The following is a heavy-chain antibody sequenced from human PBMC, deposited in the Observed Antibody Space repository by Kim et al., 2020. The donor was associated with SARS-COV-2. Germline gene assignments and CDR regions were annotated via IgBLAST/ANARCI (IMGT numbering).Heavy chain of an antibody. D-gene: IGHD2-21*02. CDR3: ARDRRIYCGGDCYSLRPYGMDV. Sequence: SVKVSCKASGGTFSSYAIIWVRQAPGQGLEWMGGIIPIFGTANYAQKFQGRVTITADESTSTAYMELSSLRSEDTAVYYCARDRRIYCGGDCYSLRPYGMDVWGQGTTVTVSS. V-gene: IGHV1-69*13. CDR2: IIPIFGTA. J-gene: IGHJ6*02. CDR1: GGTFSSYA.